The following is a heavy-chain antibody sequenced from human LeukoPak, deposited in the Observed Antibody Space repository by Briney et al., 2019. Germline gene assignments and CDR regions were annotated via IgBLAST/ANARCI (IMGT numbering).Heavy chain of an antibody. D-gene: IGHD2-15*01. J-gene: IGHJ4*02. CDR2: IYHSGST. V-gene: IGHV4-39*07. CDR3: ARLTSLIAFDY. CDR1: GGSISSSSYY. Sequence: SETLSLTCTVSGGSISSSSYYWGWIRQPPGKGLEWIGEIYHSGSTNYNPSLKSRVTISVDKSKNQFSLKLSSVTAADTAVYYCARLTSLIAFDYWGQGTLVTVSS.